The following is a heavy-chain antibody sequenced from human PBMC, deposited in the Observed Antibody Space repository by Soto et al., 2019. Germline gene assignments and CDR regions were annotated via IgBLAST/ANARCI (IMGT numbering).Heavy chain of an antibody. V-gene: IGHV3-48*03. CDR2: ISGSGLTI. J-gene: IGHJ5*02. D-gene: IGHD5-12*01. Sequence: GGSLRLSCAASGFIFSDYEINWVRQAPGKGLEWVSYISGSGLTIYYAGSVKGRFTISRDNAKNSLYLQMNSLGVEDTAVYYCARGPYRNTYNWFDGWGQGTLVTVS. CDR3: ARGPYRNTYNWFDG. CDR1: GFIFSDYE.